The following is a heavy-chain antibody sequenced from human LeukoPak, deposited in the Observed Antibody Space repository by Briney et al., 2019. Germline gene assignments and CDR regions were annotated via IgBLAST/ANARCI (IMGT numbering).Heavy chain of an antibody. V-gene: IGHV1-3*01. CDR2: INAGNGNT. J-gene: IGHJ6*04. Sequence: ASVKVSCKASGYTFTSYAMHWVRQAPGQRLEWMGWINAGNGNTKYSQKFQRRDTITRHTSASTAYMELSSLRSEDTAVYYCARDHRTVVPAAMVAPDYGMVVWGKGTTVTVSS. CDR3: ARDHRTVVPAAMVAPDYGMVV. D-gene: IGHD2-2*01. CDR1: GYTFTSYA.